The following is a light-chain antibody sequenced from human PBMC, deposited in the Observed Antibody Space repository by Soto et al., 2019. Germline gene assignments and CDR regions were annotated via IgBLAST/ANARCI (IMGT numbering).Light chain of an antibody. CDR2: EVR. V-gene: IGLV2-14*01. CDR1: SSDVGDYNY. J-gene: IGLJ1*01. Sequence: QSVLTQPASVSGSPGQSITISCTGTSSDVGDYNYVSWYQQHPGKAPKLIIFEVRNRPSGVSNRFSGSKSGNTASLTISGLQAEDEADYYCTSYTTSTTLYVFGTGTKVTV. CDR3: TSYTTSTTLYV.